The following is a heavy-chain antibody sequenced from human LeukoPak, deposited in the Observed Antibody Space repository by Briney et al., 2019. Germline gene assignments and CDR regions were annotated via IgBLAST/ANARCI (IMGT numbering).Heavy chain of an antibody. D-gene: IGHD5-24*01. CDR3: GRALFGWLQFSVGY. V-gene: IGHV1-2*02. Sequence: ASVKVSCKASGYTFTCYYMHWVRQAPGQGLDGMGWINPNSGGTNYAQKFQGRVTMTRDTSISTAYVELSRMRYDDTAVYYCGRALFGWLQFSVGYWGQGTLVTVSS. CDR2: INPNSGGT. CDR1: GYTFTCYY. J-gene: IGHJ4*02.